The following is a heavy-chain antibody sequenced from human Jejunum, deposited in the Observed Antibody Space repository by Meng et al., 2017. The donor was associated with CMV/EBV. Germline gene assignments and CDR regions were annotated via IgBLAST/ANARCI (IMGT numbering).Heavy chain of an antibody. V-gene: IGHV1-2*06. CDR3: ARAYDPTGFFNIWSFYFDY. Sequence: FTAYYIHWVRQAPGHGLEWMGRINHNNGVTDYAQNFQGRVTMTRDTSFSTAYMELSSLRSDDTAIYYCARAYDPTGFFNIWSFYFDYWGQGSLVTVSS. CDR1: FTAYY. J-gene: IGHJ4*02. D-gene: IGHD3-22*01. CDR2: INHNNGVT.